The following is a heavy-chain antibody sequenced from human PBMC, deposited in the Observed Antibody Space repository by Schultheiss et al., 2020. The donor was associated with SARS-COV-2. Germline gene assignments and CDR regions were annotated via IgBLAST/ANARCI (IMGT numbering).Heavy chain of an antibody. CDR3: GRELAAAGELDL. V-gene: IGHV3-7*03. D-gene: IGHD6-13*01. J-gene: IGHJ5*02. Sequence: GESLKISCAASGFTFNTYWMSWVRQAPGKGLEWVANIKQDGGATYYVDSVKGRFTISRDNVKNSLSLQMNSLRAEDTAVYFCGRELAAAGELDLWGQGTLVTVSS. CDR1: GFTFNTYW. CDR2: IKQDGGAT.